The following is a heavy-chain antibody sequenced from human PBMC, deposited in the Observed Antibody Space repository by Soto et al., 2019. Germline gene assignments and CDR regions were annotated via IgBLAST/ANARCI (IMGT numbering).Heavy chain of an antibody. V-gene: IGHV4-59*01. CDR3: ASSSGDYYYYGMDV. CDR1: GGSISSYY. Sequence: XETLSLTCTVSGGSISSYYWSWIRQPPGKGLEWIGYIYYSGSTNYNPSLKSRVTISVDTSKNQFSLKLSSVTAADTAVYYCASSSGDYYYYGMDVWGQGTTVTVSS. J-gene: IGHJ6*02. D-gene: IGHD3-22*01. CDR2: IYYSGST.